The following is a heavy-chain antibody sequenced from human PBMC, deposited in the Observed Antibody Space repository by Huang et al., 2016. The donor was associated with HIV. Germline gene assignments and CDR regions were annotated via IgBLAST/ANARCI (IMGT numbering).Heavy chain of an antibody. CDR2: IYYSGST. V-gene: IGHV4-39*01. CDR1: GGSISSSSYY. D-gene: IGHD6-13*01. CDR3: ARGDMYSSSWYVYYYGMDV. Sequence: QLQLQESGPGLVKPSETLSLTCIVSGGSISSSSYYWGWIRQPPGKGLEWIGSIYYSGSTYYNPSLKSRVTISVDTSKSQFSLKLSSVTAADTAVYYCARGDMYSSSWYVYYYGMDVWGQGTTVTVSS. J-gene: IGHJ6*02.